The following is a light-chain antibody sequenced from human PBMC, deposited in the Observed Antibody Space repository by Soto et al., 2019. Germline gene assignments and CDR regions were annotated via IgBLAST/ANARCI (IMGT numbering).Light chain of an antibody. CDR2: AAS. J-gene: IGKJ5*01. CDR1: QSISSY. CDR3: QQSYSTSIT. V-gene: IGKV1-39*01. Sequence: DIQMTQSPSTLSAPVGDRVTITCRASQSISSYLNWYHQKPGKAPKLLIYAASSLQSGVPSRFSGSGSGTDFTLTISSLQPEDFATYYCQQSYSTSITFGQGTRLEIK.